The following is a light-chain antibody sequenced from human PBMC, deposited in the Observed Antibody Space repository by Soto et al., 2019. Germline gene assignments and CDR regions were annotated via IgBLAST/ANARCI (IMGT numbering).Light chain of an antibody. V-gene: IGLV2-14*01. CDR2: EVS. CDR3: SSYSLSTADR. CDR1: SSDVGGYDY. J-gene: IGLJ1*01. Sequence: QSALTQPASVSGSPGQWITISCTGTSSDVGGYDYVSLYQLHPGKAPKLMVFEVSNRPSGVSYRFSGAKSGNTASLTIAGLQAEDEADHFCSSYSLSTADRFGTGTKLTVI.